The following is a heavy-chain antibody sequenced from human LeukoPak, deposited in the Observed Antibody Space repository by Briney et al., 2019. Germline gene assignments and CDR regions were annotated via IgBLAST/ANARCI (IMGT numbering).Heavy chain of an antibody. CDR1: GGSISSYY. CDR3: ARIAAAGIISLYIANYYYYMDV. J-gene: IGHJ6*03. Sequence: PSETLSLTCTVSGGSISSYYWSWIRQPPGKGLEWIGYIYYSGSTNYNPSLKSRVTISVDTSKNQFSLKLSSVTAADTAVYYCARIAAAGIISLYIANYYYYMDVWGKGTTVTVSS. CDR2: IYYSGST. V-gene: IGHV4-59*01. D-gene: IGHD6-13*01.